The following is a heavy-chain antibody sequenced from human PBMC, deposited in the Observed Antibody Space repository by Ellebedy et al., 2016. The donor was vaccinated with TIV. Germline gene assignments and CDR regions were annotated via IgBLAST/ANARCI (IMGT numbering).Heavy chain of an antibody. J-gene: IGHJ6*02. CDR2: IKQDGSAK. CDR1: GFPFHNYW. CDR3: VTGMDV. Sequence: GESLKISCAASGFPFHNYWMTWVRQAQGKGLEWVANIKQDGSAKNYVDSVKGRFTISRDNAKSSLWLQMNTLRVKDTAVYYCVTGMDVWGQGTTVTVSS. V-gene: IGHV3-7*01.